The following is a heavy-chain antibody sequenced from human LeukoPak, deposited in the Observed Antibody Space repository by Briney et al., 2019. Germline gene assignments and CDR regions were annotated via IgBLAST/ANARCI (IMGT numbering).Heavy chain of an antibody. J-gene: IGHJ4*02. CDR2: INPKSGGT. V-gene: IGHV1-2*02. CDR1: GYTFSAYY. Sequence: ASVKVSCKASGYTFSAYYMQWVRQAPGQGLEWMGWINPKSGGTNYAQKFQGRVTMTRDTSISTVYMELSRLTSADTAVYYCAGDQDSYGYGVDYWGQGSLVTVTS. D-gene: IGHD5-18*01. CDR3: AGDQDSYGYGVDY.